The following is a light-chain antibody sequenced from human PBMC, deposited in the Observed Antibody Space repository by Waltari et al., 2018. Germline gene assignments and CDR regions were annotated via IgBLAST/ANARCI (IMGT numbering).Light chain of an antibody. CDR1: QNILYSSNNKNY. J-gene: IGKJ4*01. V-gene: IGKV4-1*01. Sequence: DIVMTQSPDSLAVSLGERATINCKSSQNILYSSNNKNYLAWYQKKPGQPPKLLIYWASTRESGVPDRFSGSGSGTDFTLTISSLQAEDVAVYYCQQYYSTPPSLTFGGGTKVEIK. CDR2: WAS. CDR3: QQYYSTPPSLT.